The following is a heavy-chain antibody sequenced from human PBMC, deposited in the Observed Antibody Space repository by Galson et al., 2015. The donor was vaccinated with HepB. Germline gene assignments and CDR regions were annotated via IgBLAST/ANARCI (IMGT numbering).Heavy chain of an antibody. Sequence: SLRLSCAVSRFTFSIYWMSWVRQAPGKGLEWVANIKQDGSERYYVDSVKGRFTISRDNAKNSLFLQMDSLRAEDTAVYYCARESYDYIWGSYRWNGMDVWGQGTTVTVSS. V-gene: IGHV3-7*01. CDR2: IKQDGSER. CDR3: ARESYDYIWGSYRWNGMDV. CDR1: RFTFSIYW. J-gene: IGHJ6*02. D-gene: IGHD3-16*02.